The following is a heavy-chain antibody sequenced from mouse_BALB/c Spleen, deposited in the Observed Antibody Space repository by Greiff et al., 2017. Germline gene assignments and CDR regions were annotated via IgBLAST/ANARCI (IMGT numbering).Heavy chain of an antibody. D-gene: IGHD1-2*01. Sequence: VQLQQPWAELVKLGASVKMSCKASGYTFTSYWMHWVKQRPGQGLEWIGVIDPSDSYTSYNQKFKGKATLTVDTSSSTAYMQLSSLTSEDSAVYNCTRRTSTTTATYAMDEWDQGNSVT. CDR1: GYTFTSYW. J-gene: IGHJ4*01. CDR2: IDPSDSYT. CDR3: TRRTSTTTATYAMDE. V-gene: IGHV1S127*01.